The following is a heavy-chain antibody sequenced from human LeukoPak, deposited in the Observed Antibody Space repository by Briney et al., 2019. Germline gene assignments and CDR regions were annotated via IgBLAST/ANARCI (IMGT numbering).Heavy chain of an antibody. V-gene: IGHV1-8*01. CDR1: GYTFTNYD. J-gene: IGHJ4*02. D-gene: IGHD3-16*01. Sequence: ASVKVSCKASGYTFTNYDINWVRQAAGQGLEWMGWMNPNSGDTDYVEKFQGRVTMTRDTSMNTAYMELSCLRSDDTAVYYCTRSGFGGGVHFDYWGQGTPVTVSS. CDR2: MNPNSGDT. CDR3: TRSGFGGGVHFDY.